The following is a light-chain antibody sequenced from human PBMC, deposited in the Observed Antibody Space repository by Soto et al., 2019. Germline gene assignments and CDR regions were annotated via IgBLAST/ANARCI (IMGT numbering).Light chain of an antibody. CDR1: SSDVGAYNY. CDR2: DVS. Sequence: QSALTQPRPVSGSPGQSVTISCTGTSSDVGAYNYVSWYQQHPAKAPNLMIYDVSKRPSGVPDRFSGSKSGNTASLTISGLQAEDEGDYYCCSYTNSAYVFGTGTKVTVL. CDR3: CSYTNSAYV. J-gene: IGLJ1*01. V-gene: IGLV2-11*01.